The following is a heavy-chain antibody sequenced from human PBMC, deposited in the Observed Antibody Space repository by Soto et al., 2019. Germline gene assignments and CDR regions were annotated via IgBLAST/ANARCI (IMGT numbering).Heavy chain of an antibody. CDR3: VSGPGTTADY. CDR1: GGSISSTRYY. CDR2: TYYTGST. V-gene: IGHV4-39*01. Sequence: SETLSLTCNVSGGSISSTRYYWGWIRQPPGKGLEWIGTTYYTGSTYYNPSLKSRVTISVDMSKNQFSLKVRSVTAADTAVYYCVSGPGTTADYWGQGTLVTVSS. D-gene: IGHD1-1*01. J-gene: IGHJ4*02.